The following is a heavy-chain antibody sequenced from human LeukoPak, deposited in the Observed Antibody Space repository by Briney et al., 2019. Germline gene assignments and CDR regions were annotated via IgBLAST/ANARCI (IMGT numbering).Heavy chain of an antibody. V-gene: IGHV4-59*01. CDR1: GGSISSYY. D-gene: IGHD6-13*01. J-gene: IGHJ4*02. CDR2: IYHSGST. Sequence: SETLSLTCTVSGGSISSYYWSWIRQPPGKGLEWIGYIYHSGSTNYNPSLKSRVTISVDTSKNQFSLKLSSVTAADTAVYYCARVGPYSSSWYGDWGQGTLVTVSS. CDR3: ARVGPYSSSWYGD.